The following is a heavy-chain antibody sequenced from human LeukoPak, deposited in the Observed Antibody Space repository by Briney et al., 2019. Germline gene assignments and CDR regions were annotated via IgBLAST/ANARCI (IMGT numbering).Heavy chain of an antibody. V-gene: IGHV4-34*01. CDR3: ARGHRDGYKFARGYYYYMDV. J-gene: IGHJ6*03. CDR2: INHSGST. Sequence: SETLSLTCAVYGGSFSGYYWSWIRQPPGKGLEWIGEINHSGSTNYNPSLKSRVTISVDTSKNQFSLKLSSVTAADTAVYYCARGHRDGYKFARGYYYYMDVWGKGTTVTVSS. D-gene: IGHD5-24*01. CDR1: GGSFSGYY.